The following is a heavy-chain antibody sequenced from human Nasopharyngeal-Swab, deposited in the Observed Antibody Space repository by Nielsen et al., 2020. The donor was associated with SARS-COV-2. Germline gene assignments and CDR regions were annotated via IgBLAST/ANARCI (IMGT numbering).Heavy chain of an antibody. CDR2: ISSSSSYI. Sequence: GESLKISCAASGFTFSSYSMNWVRQAPGKGLEWVSSISSSSSYIYYADSVKGRFTISGDNSKNTLYLQMNSLRAEDTAIYYCGSMFAAAWGQGALVTVSS. CDR1: GFTFSSYS. J-gene: IGHJ1*01. D-gene: IGHD6-13*01. V-gene: IGHV3-21*04. CDR3: GSMFAAA.